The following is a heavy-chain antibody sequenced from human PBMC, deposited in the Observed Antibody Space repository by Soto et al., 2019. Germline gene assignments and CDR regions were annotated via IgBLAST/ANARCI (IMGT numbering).Heavy chain of an antibody. CDR2: VSTSGRST. Sequence: GGSLRLSCSASGFIFSESTIYWVRQVPGKGLEAISAVSTSGRSTYYADSVKDRFTISRDNSKNTLFLQMGSLRPEDTAIYYCVKQAHGLDGVAFDYWGQGTQVTAPQ. CDR3: VKQAHGLDGVAFDY. J-gene: IGHJ4*02. V-gene: IGHV3-64D*06. D-gene: IGHD2-15*01. CDR1: GFIFSEST.